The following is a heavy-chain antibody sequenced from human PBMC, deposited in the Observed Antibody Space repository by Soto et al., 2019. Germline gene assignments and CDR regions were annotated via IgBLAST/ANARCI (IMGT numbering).Heavy chain of an antibody. CDR2: INSDGSST. CDR3: ATTYGDYDDAFDI. D-gene: IGHD4-17*01. Sequence: EAQLVESGGGLVQPGGSLRLSCAASGFTFSSYWMHWVRQAPGKGLVWVSRINSDGSSTSYADSVKGRFTISRDNAKNTLYLQMNSLRAEDTAVYYCATTYGDYDDAFDIWGQGTMVTVSS. CDR1: GFTFSSYW. V-gene: IGHV3-74*01. J-gene: IGHJ3*02.